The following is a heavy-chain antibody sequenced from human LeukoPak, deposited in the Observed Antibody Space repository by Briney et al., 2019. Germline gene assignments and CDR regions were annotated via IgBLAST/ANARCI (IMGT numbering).Heavy chain of an antibody. CDR3: VKDRAANLYGSGAFES. D-gene: IGHD3-10*01. J-gene: IGHJ4*02. CDR1: GFTFDDYG. CDR2: IDWNSGAL. V-gene: IGHV3-9*01. Sequence: GRSLRLSCAASGFTFDDYGIPWVRQAPGKGLEWVSGIDWNSGALGYADSVKGRFTISRDNAKNSLYLQMNSLRAEDTALYYCVKDRAANLYGSGAFESWGQGTLVTVSS.